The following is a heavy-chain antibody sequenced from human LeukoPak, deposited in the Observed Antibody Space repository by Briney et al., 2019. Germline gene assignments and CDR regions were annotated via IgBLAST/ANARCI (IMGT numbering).Heavy chain of an antibody. CDR2: IYYNGIT. J-gene: IGHJ4*02. CDR1: GVSISSGGYC. Sequence: PSETLCLTCTVSGVSISSGGYCWGWLRQQPGKGLEWIVYIYYNGITYYSPSLKSRITISIDPSKNLFSLELSSVTAADTAVYYCARVAEMATIFYFDYWGQGPLVTVSS. V-gene: IGHV4-31*03. CDR3: ARVAEMATIFYFDY. D-gene: IGHD5-24*01.